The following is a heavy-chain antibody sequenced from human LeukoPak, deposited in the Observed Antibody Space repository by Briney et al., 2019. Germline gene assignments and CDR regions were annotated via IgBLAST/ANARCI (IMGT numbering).Heavy chain of an antibody. CDR1: GFTFSSYW. J-gene: IGHJ6*02. CDR2: INSDGSST. Sequence: GGSLRLSCAASGFTFSSYWMHWVRQAPGKGLVWVSRINSDGSSTSYADSVKGRFTISRDNAKNTLYLQMNSLRAEDTAVYYCARDVGSARGLYYYGMGVWGQGTTVTVSS. CDR3: ARDVGSARGLYYYGMGV. V-gene: IGHV3-74*01.